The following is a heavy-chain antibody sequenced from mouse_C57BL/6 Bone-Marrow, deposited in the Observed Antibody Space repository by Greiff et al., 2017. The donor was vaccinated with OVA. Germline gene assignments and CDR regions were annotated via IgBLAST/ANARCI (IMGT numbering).Heavy chain of an antibody. CDR1: GYTFTSYG. J-gene: IGHJ2*01. CDR3: ASPYYYGSSYLQY. V-gene: IGHV1-81*01. CDR2: IYPRSGNT. D-gene: IGHD1-1*01. Sequence: QVQLQQSGAELARPGASVKLSCKASGYTFTSYGISWVKQRTGQGLEWIGEIYPRSGNTYYNEKFKGKATLTADKSSSTAYMELRSLTSEDSAVYFCASPYYYGSSYLQYWGQGTTLTVSS.